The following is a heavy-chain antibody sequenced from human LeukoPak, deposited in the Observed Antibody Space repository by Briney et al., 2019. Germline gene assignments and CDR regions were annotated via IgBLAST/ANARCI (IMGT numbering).Heavy chain of an antibody. J-gene: IGHJ4*02. CDR3: ARLVRSGLYSGAFDY. CDR1: GYTFTSYA. Sequence: EASVKVSCKASGYTFTSYAMHWVRQAPGQRLEWMGWINAGNGNTKYSQKFQGRVTITRDTSASTAYMELSSLRSEDTAVYYCARLVRSGLYSGAFDYWGQGTLVTVSS. CDR2: INAGNGNT. D-gene: IGHD6-19*01. V-gene: IGHV1-3*01.